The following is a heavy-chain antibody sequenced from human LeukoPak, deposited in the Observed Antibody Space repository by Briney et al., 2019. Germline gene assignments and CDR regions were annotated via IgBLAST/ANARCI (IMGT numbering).Heavy chain of an antibody. Sequence: SETLSLTCTVSGGSISSYYWSWIRQPAGKGLEWIGRIYTSGSTYYNPSLKSRVTISVDTSKNQFSLKLSSVTAADTAVYYCARHLYEYSSGWYGYWGQGTLVTVSS. D-gene: IGHD6-19*01. CDR1: GGSISSYY. J-gene: IGHJ4*02. CDR3: ARHLYEYSSGWYGY. V-gene: IGHV4-4*07. CDR2: IYTSGST.